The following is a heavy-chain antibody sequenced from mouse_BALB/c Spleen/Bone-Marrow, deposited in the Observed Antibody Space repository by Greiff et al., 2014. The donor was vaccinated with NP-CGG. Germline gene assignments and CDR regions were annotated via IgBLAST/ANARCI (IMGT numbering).Heavy chain of an antibody. CDR3: TREDYGNYVFPY. CDR1: GCTFTSHW. J-gene: IGHJ3*01. CDR2: IYPGSGST. Sequence: LQQSGSELVRPGASVRLSCKASGCTFTSHWMHWVKQRPGQGLEWIGNIYPGSGSTNYDERFKSKATLTVDTSSSTAYMQLSNLTSEDSAVYYCTREDYGNYVFPYWGQGTLVTVSA. V-gene: IGHV1S22*01. D-gene: IGHD2-1*01.